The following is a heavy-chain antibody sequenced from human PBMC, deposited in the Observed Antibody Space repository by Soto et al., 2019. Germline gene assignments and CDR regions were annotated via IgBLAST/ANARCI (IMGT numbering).Heavy chain of an antibody. CDR2: IIPVFQTA. CDR1: GGLLSSYP. V-gene: IGHV1-69*01. Sequence: VKVSCNASGGLLSSYPIIWVRQVPGQGLEWMGGIIPVFQTAYYTQRFQGRVTITADESTNTAYMELSSLRSEDTAIYYCARGGSGYTWFNEFWGQGTLVTVSS. CDR3: ARGGSGYTWFNEF. J-gene: IGHJ4*02. D-gene: IGHD3-22*01.